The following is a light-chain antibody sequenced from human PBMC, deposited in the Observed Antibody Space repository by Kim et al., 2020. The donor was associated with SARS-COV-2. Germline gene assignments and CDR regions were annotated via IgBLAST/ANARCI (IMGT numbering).Light chain of an antibody. CDR2: DVS. Sequence: EIVMTQSPATLSVSPGEGATLSCRASQSVGFNVAWYQRKPGQPLRLLIYDVSIRVTGVPARFSGSGSGTEFTLTISSLQSEDFAIYYCQQYNKWPPGTFGQGTKVEIK. CDR1: QSVGFN. CDR3: QQYNKWPPGT. V-gene: IGKV3-15*01. J-gene: IGKJ1*01.